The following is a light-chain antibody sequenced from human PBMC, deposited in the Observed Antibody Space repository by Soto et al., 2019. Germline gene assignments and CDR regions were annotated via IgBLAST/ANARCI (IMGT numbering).Light chain of an antibody. CDR3: QQYNSYSLT. CDR1: PGISTW. J-gene: IGKJ4*01. V-gene: IGKV1-5*03. CDR2: KAS. Sequence: DSQMTQSPSTLSASVGDRITITCRASPGISTWLAWYQQKPGKAPKLLIYKASTLESGVPSRFSGSGSGREFTLTISSLQPDDFATYYCQQYNSYSLTFGGGTKVEIK.